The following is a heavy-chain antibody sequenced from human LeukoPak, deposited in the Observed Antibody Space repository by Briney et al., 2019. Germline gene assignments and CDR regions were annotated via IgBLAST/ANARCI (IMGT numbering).Heavy chain of an antibody. CDR1: GFTFSNYA. J-gene: IGHJ6*03. D-gene: IGHD2-2*02. CDR3: AREVSDIGVVPAAIGVRYYYYVDV. CDR2: ISSSSSYI. V-gene: IGHV3-21*01. Sequence: GGSLLLSCAASGFTFSNYAMSWVRPAPGKGLEWVSSISSSSSYIYYADSVKGRFTISRDNAKSSLYLQMNSLRAEDTAVYYCAREVSDIGVVPAAIGVRYYYYVDVWGKGTTVTVSS.